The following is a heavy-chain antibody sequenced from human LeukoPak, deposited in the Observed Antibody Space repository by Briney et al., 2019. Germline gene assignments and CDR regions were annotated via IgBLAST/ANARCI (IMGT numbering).Heavy chain of an antibody. CDR3: ARLWSGSYVDY. V-gene: IGHV4-59*08. J-gene: IGHJ4*02. CDR2: IYYSGST. CDR1: GGSISSYY. D-gene: IGHD3-3*01. Sequence: SETLSLTCTVSGGSISSYYWSWIRQPPGKGLEWIGYIYYSGSTNYNPSLKSRVTISVDTSKNQFPLKLSSVTAADTAVYYCARLWSGSYVDYWGQGTLVTVSS.